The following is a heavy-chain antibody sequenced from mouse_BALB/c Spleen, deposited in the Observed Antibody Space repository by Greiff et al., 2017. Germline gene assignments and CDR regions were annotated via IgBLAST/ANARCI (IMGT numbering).Heavy chain of an antibody. CDR1: GYTFTSYV. CDR2: INPYNDGT. CDR3: ARGTKLLAMDY. V-gene: IGHV1-14*01. J-gene: IGHJ4*01. Sequence: QLQESGPELVKPGASVKMSCKASGYTFTSYVMHWVKQKPGQGLEWIGYINPYNDGTKYNEKFKGKATLTSDKSSSTAYMELSSLTSEDSAVYYCARGTKLLAMDYWGQGTSVTVSS. D-gene: IGHD1-1*01.